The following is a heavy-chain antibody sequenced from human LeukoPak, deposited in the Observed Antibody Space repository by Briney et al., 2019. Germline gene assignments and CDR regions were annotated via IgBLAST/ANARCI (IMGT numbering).Heavy chain of an antibody. CDR2: ISSSGSTI. D-gene: IGHD6-19*01. V-gene: IGHV3-48*03. J-gene: IGHJ5*02. CDR3: AKDPSSGWFPNWFDP. Sequence: GGSLRLSCAASGFTFSSYEMNWVRQAPGKGLEWVSYISSSGSTIYYADSVKGRFTISRDNSKNTLYLQMNSLRAEDTAVYYCAKDPSSGWFPNWFDPWGQGTLVTVSS. CDR1: GFTFSSYE.